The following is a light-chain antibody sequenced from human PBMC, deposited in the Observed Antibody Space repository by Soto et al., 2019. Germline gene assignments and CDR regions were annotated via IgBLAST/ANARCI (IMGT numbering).Light chain of an antibody. V-gene: IGKV3-11*01. CDR2: DAS. CDR3: QQRGYWPGT. Sequence: EIVLTQSPATLSLSPGERVTLSCRASESVSTYLGWYQQKPGQPPRLLIYDASHRATGIPARFSGSGSGTDFTLSIGSLEPEDFAVYYCQQRGYWPGTFGQGTKLEI. CDR1: ESVSTY. J-gene: IGKJ2*01.